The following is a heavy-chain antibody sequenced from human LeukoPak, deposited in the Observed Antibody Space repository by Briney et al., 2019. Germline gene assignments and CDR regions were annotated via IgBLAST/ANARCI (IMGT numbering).Heavy chain of an antibody. J-gene: IGHJ6*03. V-gene: IGHV3-48*04. CDR1: GFTFSSYS. Sequence: GGSLRLSCAASGFTFSSYSMNWVRQAPGKGLEWVSYISSSSSTIYYADSVKGRFTISRDNAKNSLYLQMNSLRAEDTAVYYCARDTTWNDCSSTSCYPPTHYYYYYYMDVWGKGTTVTVSS. CDR2: ISSSSSTI. D-gene: IGHD2-2*01. CDR3: ARDTTWNDCSSTSCYPPTHYYYYYYMDV.